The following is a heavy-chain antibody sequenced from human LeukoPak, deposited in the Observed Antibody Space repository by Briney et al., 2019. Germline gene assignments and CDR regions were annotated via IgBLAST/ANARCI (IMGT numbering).Heavy chain of an antibody. V-gene: IGHV3-23*01. D-gene: IGHD6-19*01. CDR1: GFTISSYA. J-gene: IGHJ3*02. CDR2: ISGSGGST. Sequence: GGSLTLSCAASGFTISSYAMSWVRQAPGKGLEWVSAISGSGGSTYYPDSVKGRFTISRDTRTKTMYLQIRSLRPEHTAVCYCAKDVNGSGIDVFNSWGQPTMVTLSS. CDR3: AKDVNGSGIDVFNS.